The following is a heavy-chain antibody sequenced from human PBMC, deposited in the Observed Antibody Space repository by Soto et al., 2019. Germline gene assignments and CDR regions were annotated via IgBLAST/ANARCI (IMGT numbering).Heavy chain of an antibody. Sequence: QVQLVESGGGVVQPGRSLRLSCAASRFTFSNYGMHWVRQTPGKGLEWVAVISYDGSNTYYADSVKGRFTISRDNSKNTVYLQMNSLRAEDTGVYYCVKGGYHYFDYWGQGTLVTVSS. CDR2: ISYDGSNT. V-gene: IGHV3-30*18. CDR1: RFTFSNYG. J-gene: IGHJ4*02. D-gene: IGHD5-12*01. CDR3: VKGGYHYFDY.